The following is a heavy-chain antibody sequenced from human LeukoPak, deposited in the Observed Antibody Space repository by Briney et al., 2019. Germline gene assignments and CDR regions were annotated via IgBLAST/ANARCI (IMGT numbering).Heavy chain of an antibody. D-gene: IGHD3-22*01. CDR3: ARDHTYYYDSSGYYSDAFDI. V-gene: IGHV4-39*07. Sequence: SETLSLTCTVSGGSISSSSYYWGWIRQPPGKGLEWIGSIYYSGSTYYNPSLKSRVTISVDTSKNQFSLKLRSVTAADTAVYYCARDHTYYYDSSGYYSDAFDIWGQGTMVTVSS. CDR2: IYYSGST. J-gene: IGHJ3*02. CDR1: GGSISSSSYY.